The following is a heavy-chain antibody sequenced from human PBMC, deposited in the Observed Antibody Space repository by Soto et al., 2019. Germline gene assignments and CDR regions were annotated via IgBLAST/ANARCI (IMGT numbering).Heavy chain of an antibody. CDR1: GYTFTGYY. J-gene: IGHJ4*02. V-gene: IGHV1-2*02. CDR3: ARDLYGDYGNTPDY. CDR2: INPNSGGT. D-gene: IGHD4-17*01. Sequence: GASVKVSCKASGYTFTGYYMHWVRQAPGQGLEWMGWINPNSGGTNYAQKFQGRVTMTRDTSISTAYMELSRLRSDDTAVYYCARDLYGDYGNTPDYWGQGTLVTVSS.